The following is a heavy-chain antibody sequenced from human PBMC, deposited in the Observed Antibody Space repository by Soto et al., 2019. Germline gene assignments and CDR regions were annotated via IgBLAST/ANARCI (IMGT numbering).Heavy chain of an antibody. CDR1: GVSITTSSYY. CDR3: VRHAVCSSIRCCSGYFDL. V-gene: IGHV4-39*01. D-gene: IGHD3-10*02. J-gene: IGHJ2*01. CDR2: IYNTGST. Sequence: QLPLQESGPGLVKPSETLSLTCAVSGVSITTSSYYWGWVRLAPGKGLEWIGSIYNTGSTYYNPSLNTRLTISVDPSNNQFSLNLSSMTAADTSVYYCVRHAVCSSIRCCSGYFDLWGRGTLVTVSS.